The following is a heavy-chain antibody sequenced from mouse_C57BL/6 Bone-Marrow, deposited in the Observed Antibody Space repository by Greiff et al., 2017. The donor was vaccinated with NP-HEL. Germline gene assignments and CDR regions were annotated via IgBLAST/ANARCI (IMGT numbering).Heavy chain of an antibody. CDR3: APIYYYGSSYFDY. Sequence: QVQLKQPGAELVKPGASVKVSCKASGYTFTSYWMHWVKQRPGQGLEWIGRIHPSDSDTNYNQKFKGKATLTVDKSSSTAYMQLSSLTSEDSAVYYCAPIYYYGSSYFDYWGQGTTLTVSS. V-gene: IGHV1-74*01. D-gene: IGHD1-1*01. CDR2: IHPSDSDT. J-gene: IGHJ2*01. CDR1: GYTFTSYW.